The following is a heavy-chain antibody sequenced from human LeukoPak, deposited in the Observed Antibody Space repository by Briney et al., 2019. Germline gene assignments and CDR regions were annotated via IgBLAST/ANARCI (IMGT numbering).Heavy chain of an antibody. CDR1: GFTFSSYW. Sequence: PGGSLRLSCAASGFTFSSYWMHWVRQAPGKGLVWVSRINSDGSSTSYADSVKGRFTISRDNAKNTLYLQMNSLRAEDTAVYYCARYYYDSNGCDYWGQGTLVTVSS. D-gene: IGHD3-22*01. CDR3: ARYYYDSNGCDY. J-gene: IGHJ4*02. CDR2: INSDGSST. V-gene: IGHV3-74*01.